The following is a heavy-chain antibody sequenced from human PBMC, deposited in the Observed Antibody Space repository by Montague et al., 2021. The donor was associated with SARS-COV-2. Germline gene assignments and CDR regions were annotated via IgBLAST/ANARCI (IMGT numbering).Heavy chain of an antibody. J-gene: IGHJ5*02. CDR2: ISSSGSTI. Sequence: SLRLSCAASGFTFSSYEMNWVRQAPGKGLEWVSYISSSGSTIYYADSVKGRFTISRDNAKNSLYLQMNSLRAEDTAVYYCVAFGGVMVTWFDPWGQGTLVTVSS. CDR3: VAFGGVMVTWFDP. D-gene: IGHD3-16*01. CDR1: GFTFSSYE. V-gene: IGHV3-48*03.